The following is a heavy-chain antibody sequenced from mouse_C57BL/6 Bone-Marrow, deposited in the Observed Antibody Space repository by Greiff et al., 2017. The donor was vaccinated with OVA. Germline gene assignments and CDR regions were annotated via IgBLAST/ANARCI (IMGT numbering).Heavy chain of an antibody. CDR2: IYPGSGNT. Sequence: QVQLKQSGAELVRPGASVKLSCKASGYTFTDYYINWVKQRPGQGLEWIARIYPGSGNTYYNEKFKGKATLTAEKSSSTAYMQLSILTSEDSAVYYYARETFYAMDYWGQGTSVTVSS. V-gene: IGHV1-76*01. CDR3: ARETFYAMDY. CDR1: GYTFTDYY. J-gene: IGHJ4*01.